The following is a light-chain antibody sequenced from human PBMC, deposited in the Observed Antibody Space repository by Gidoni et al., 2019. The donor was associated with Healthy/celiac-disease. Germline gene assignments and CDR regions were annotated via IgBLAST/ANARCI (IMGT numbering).Light chain of an antibody. CDR3: AAWDDSLNGFYV. Sequence: SVLPQPPSPSGPPRPRVTISCSGSSSNIGSNTVNWYQQLPETTPKLLIYSNNQRPSGVPDRFSGSKSGTSASLAISGLQSEDEADYYCAAWDDSLNGFYVFGTGTKVTVL. J-gene: IGLJ1*01. V-gene: IGLV1-44*01. CDR2: SNN. CDR1: SSNIGSNT.